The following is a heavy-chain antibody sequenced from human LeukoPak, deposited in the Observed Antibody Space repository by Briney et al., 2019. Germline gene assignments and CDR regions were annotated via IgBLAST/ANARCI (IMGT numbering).Heavy chain of an antibody. D-gene: IGHD3-3*01. CDR2: IKQDGSGK. CDR3: ARAYDFWSGYCDY. V-gene: IGHV3-7*04. CDR1: GFTFTSYW. J-gene: IGHJ4*02. Sequence: GGSLRRSCAGSGFTFTSYWRSWVGQPPGKGLECVANIKQDGSGKYYVDSVKGRFTISRDNAKNSLYLQMNSLRAEDTAVYYCARAYDFWSGYCDYWGQGTLVTVSS.